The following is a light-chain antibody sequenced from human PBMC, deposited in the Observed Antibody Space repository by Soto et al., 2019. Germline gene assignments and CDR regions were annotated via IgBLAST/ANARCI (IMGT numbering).Light chain of an antibody. V-gene: IGLV2-14*01. CDR3: SSYTSSSTRLYV. Sequence: QSGLTQPASVSGSPGQSITISCTGTSSDVGGYNYVSWYQQHPGKSPKLMIYEVSNRPSGVSNRFSGSKSGNTASLTISGLQAEDEADYYCSSYTSSSTRLYVFGTGTKVTVL. J-gene: IGLJ1*01. CDR1: SSDVGGYNY. CDR2: EVS.